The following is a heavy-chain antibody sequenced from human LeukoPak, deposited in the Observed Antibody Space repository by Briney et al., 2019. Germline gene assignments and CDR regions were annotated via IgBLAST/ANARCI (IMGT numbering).Heavy chain of an antibody. V-gene: IGHV3-11*06. D-gene: IGHD3-22*01. CDR1: GFPFSEYS. CDR3: ARAYDSSGYSPLYYYYYGMDV. J-gene: IGHJ6*02. Sequence: GGSLRLSCAASGFPFSEYSMNWVRQAPGKGLEWISYIGISSGNTKYADSVKGRFTVSADNARNSLYLQMNSLRVEDTAVYYCARAYDSSGYSPLYYYYYGMDVWGQGTTVTVSS. CDR2: IGISSGNT.